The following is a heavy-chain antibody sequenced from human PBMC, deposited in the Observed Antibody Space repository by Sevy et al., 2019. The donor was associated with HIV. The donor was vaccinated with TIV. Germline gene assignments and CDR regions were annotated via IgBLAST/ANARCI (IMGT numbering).Heavy chain of an antibody. CDR1: EFSFSNAW. CDR2: IKSKSDGGTT. D-gene: IGHD3-3*01. CDR3: TTERDFWSGYQYFDY. V-gene: IGHV3-15*01. J-gene: IGHJ4*02. Sequence: GGSLRLSCAASEFSFSNAWMYWVRQAPGKGLEWVGRIKSKSDGGTTDYSAPVKGRFTISRDDSKNTLYLQMNSLKTEDTAVYYCTTERDFWSGYQYFDYWGQGTLVTVSS.